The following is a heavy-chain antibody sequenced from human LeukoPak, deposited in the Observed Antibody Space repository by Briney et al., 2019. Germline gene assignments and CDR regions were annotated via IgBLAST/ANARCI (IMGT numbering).Heavy chain of an antibody. CDR3: SRESGPFCPFGY. CDR2: ISLAGQT. V-gene: IGHV4/OR15-8*02. J-gene: IGHJ4*02. CDR1: GGSISGTNW. Sequence: SETLSLACGVSGGSISGTNWWSWVRQPPGQGLEWIGEISLAGQTNYNPSLNGRVTMSLDKSSNQLSLHLTSVTAADTATYFCSRESGPFCPFGYWGQGALVIVSS. D-gene: IGHD1-26*01.